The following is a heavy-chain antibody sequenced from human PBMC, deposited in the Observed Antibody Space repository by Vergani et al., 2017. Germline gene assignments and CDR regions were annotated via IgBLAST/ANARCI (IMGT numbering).Heavy chain of an antibody. D-gene: IGHD3-10*01. Sequence: QVQLQQWGAGLLKPSETLSLTCAVYGGSFSGYYWSWIRQPPGKGLAWIGEINHSGSTHYNPSLKSRVTISVDTSKNQFSLKLSPVTAADTAVYYCARFVALRGVTQDYYYGRDVWGQGTTVTVSS. CDR3: ARFVALRGVTQDYYYGRDV. J-gene: IGHJ6*02. V-gene: IGHV4-34*01. CDR1: GGSFSGYY. CDR2: INHSGST.